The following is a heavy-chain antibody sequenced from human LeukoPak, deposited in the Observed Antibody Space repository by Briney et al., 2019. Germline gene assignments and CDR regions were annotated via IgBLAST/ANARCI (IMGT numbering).Heavy chain of an antibody. V-gene: IGHV1-2*02. Sequence: GASVKVSCKASGGTFSSYAITWVRQAPGQGLEWMGWINPNSGGTNYAQKFQGRVTMTRDTSISTAYMELSRLRSDDTAVYYCARGLLEQLAPDYWGQGTLVTVSS. CDR2: INPNSGGT. CDR1: GGTFSSYA. J-gene: IGHJ4*02. D-gene: IGHD6-6*01. CDR3: ARGLLEQLAPDY.